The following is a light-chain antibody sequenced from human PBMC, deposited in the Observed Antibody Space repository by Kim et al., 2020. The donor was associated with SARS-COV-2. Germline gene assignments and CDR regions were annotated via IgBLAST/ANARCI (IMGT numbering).Light chain of an antibody. CDR2: ANT. Sequence: SELTQPPSVSGAPGQRVTISCTGGSSNIGEGYDVHWYQQFPGTAPKLLIYANTDRPSGVPDRFSASKSGSSASLAITGLQAEDEAVYYCQSYDSSLSGSWVFGGGTKVTVL. CDR1: SSNIGEGYD. CDR3: QSYDSSLSGSWV. V-gene: IGLV1-40*01. J-gene: IGLJ3*02.